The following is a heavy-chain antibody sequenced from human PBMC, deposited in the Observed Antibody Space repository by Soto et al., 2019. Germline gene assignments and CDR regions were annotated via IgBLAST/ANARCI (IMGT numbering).Heavy chain of an antibody. Sequence: SGTLCLTSTVSCGSIISGGYYWNWIRQAPGKGLEWIGYIYYIGSTNYHPSLRVRVTISVDTSKNQFSLKLTSVTAADTAVYYCARDREVWLRGWGFDPWGQGARVTVSS. CDR3: ARDREVWLRGWGFDP. CDR1: CGSIISGGYY. V-gene: IGHV4-61*08. J-gene: IGHJ5*02. CDR2: IYYIGST. D-gene: IGHD2-21*01.